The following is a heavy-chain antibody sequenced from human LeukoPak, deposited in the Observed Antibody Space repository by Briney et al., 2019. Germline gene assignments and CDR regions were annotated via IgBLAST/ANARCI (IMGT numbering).Heavy chain of an antibody. CDR3: AKDRTGGWPLSD. V-gene: IGHV3-30*18. CDR1: GFTFSNYG. CDR2: ISYDAGNK. J-gene: IGHJ4*02. D-gene: IGHD6-19*01. Sequence: GGSLRLPCAASGFTFSNYGMHWVRQAPGKGLDWVAVISYDAGNKYYGDSVKGRFTISRDNSKNTLYLQMNSLRADDTAVYYCAKDRTGGWPLSDWGQGTLVTVSS.